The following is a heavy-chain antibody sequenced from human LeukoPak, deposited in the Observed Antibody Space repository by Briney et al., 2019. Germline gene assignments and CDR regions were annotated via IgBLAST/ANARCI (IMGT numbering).Heavy chain of an antibody. D-gene: IGHD3-10*01. Sequence: GGSLRLSCAASGFTFSSYAMHWVRQAPGKGLEWVAVISYDGSNKYYADSVKGRFAISRDNSKNTLYLQMNSLRAEDTAVYYCASTGSDYWGQGNLVTVSS. J-gene: IGHJ4*02. V-gene: IGHV3-30*09. CDR2: ISYDGSNK. CDR3: ASTGSDY. CDR1: GFTFSSYA.